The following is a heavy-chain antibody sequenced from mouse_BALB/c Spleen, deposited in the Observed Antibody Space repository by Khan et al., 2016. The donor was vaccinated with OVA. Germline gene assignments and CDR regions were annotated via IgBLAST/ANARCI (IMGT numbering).Heavy chain of an antibody. D-gene: IGHD2-2*01. Sequence: VQLRESGGDLMKPGASVKISCKATGYTFSSYWIEWVKQRPGHGLEWIGQIFPGSVSTTYNEKFKGKATFTADTSSNTAYMQLSSLTSEDSAVYYCARGGYVGFAYWGQGTLVTVSA. V-gene: IGHV1-9*01. CDR3: ARGGYVGFAY. CDR1: GYTFSSYW. CDR2: IFPGSVST. J-gene: IGHJ3*01.